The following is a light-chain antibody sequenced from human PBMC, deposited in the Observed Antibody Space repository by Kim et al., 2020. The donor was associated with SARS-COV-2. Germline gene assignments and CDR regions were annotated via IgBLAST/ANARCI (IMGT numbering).Light chain of an antibody. Sequence: SSELTQDSAVSVALGQTVRITCQGDSLRSYYASWYQQKPGQAPVLVIYGKNNRPPGIPDRFSGSSSGNTASLTITGAQAEDETDYYCNSRDSSGNHWVFG. CDR1: SLRSYY. V-gene: IGLV3-19*01. CDR2: GKN. CDR3: NSRDSSGNHWV. J-gene: IGLJ3*02.